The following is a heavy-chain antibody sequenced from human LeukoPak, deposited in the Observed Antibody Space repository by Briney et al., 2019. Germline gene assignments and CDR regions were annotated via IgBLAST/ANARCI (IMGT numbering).Heavy chain of an antibody. CDR3: ARVVCTSTSCYDDY. Sequence: PGGSLRLSCAASGFTFSDYYMDWVRQAPGKGLEWVGRTRNKANSYATEYAASVQGRFTISRDDSKNSLYLQMNSLKTEDTAVYYCARVVCTSTSCYDDYWGQGTLVTVSS. CDR1: GFTFSDYY. V-gene: IGHV3-72*01. D-gene: IGHD2-2*01. J-gene: IGHJ4*02. CDR2: TRNKANSYAT.